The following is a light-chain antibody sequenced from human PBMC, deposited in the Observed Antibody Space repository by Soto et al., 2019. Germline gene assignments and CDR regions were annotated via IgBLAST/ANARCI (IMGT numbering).Light chain of an antibody. V-gene: IGLV2-11*01. CDR3: CSYAGTYTLYV. CDR1: SSDVGGYNY. CDR2: DVT. J-gene: IGLJ1*01. Sequence: QSALTQPRSVSGSPGQSVTISCTGTSSDVGGYNYVSWYQQHPAKAPKLLIYDVTKRPSGVPDRFSGSKSGNTASLIISGLQAEDEAEYYCCSYAGTYTLYVFGTGTKVTVL.